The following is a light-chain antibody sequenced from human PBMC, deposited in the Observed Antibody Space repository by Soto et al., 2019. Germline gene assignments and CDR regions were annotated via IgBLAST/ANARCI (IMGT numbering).Light chain of an antibody. CDR1: SSDVGNYNL. Sequence: QSALTQPASVSGSPGQSITISCTGTSSDVGNYNLVSWYRHHPGKAPKLVIYEGSRRPSGVSNRFSGSKSGNTASLTISGLQAEDEADYYCCSYAGSSTFYVFGTGTKVTVL. CDR2: EGS. CDR3: CSYAGSSTFYV. V-gene: IGLV2-23*01. J-gene: IGLJ1*01.